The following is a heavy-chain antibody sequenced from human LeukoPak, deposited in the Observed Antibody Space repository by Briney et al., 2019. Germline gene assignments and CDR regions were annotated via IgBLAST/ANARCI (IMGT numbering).Heavy chain of an antibody. CDR3: ARGGSSSSYYNNYGMDV. Sequence: ASVKVSCKASGYSLTSFDINWVRQGSGQGLEWMGWMNPKRGNTGYAPTFQGRVTITRDTSIDTAFMELSNLRPDDTAVYYCARGGSSSSYYNNYGMDVWGQGTTITVSS. D-gene: IGHD6-13*01. CDR2: MNPKRGNT. J-gene: IGHJ6*02. V-gene: IGHV1-8*01. CDR1: GYSLTSFD.